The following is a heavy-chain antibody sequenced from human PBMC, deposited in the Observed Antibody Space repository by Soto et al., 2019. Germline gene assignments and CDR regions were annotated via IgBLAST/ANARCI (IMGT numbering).Heavy chain of an antibody. J-gene: IGHJ6*02. Sequence: SLRLSCAASGFTFADYAMHWVRQAPGKGLEWVSGINWNSGSIGYADSVKGRFTISRDNAKTSLYLQMNSLRAEDTALYYCAKDRGSGSYAANYYYYGMDVWGQGTTVTVS. D-gene: IGHD3-10*01. CDR3: AKDRGSGSYAANYYYYGMDV. CDR1: GFTFADYA. CDR2: INWNSGSI. V-gene: IGHV3-9*01.